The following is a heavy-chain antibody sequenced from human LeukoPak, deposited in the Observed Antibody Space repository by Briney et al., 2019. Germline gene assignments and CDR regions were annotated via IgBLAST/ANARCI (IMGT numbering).Heavy chain of an antibody. Sequence: GGSLRLSCAASGFTFSDYNMRWIRQAPGKGLEWVSSISRSGSTKYYADSVKGRFTISRDNAKNSLFLQMNSLRAEDTAVYYCARDLEGSGSFYRPSYDYWGQGTLVTVSS. D-gene: IGHD3-10*01. CDR3: ARDLEGSGSFYRPSYDY. V-gene: IGHV3-11*01. CDR1: GFTFSDYN. J-gene: IGHJ4*02. CDR2: ISRSGSTK.